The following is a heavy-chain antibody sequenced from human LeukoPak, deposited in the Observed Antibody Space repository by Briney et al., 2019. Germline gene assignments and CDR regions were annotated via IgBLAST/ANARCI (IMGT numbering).Heavy chain of an antibody. V-gene: IGHV4-61*01. D-gene: IGHD2-2*01. CDR2: VYYSGST. CDR3: ARTQYCSSTSCYFGYFDY. Sequence: SETLSLTCTVSGGSVSSGSYYWSWIRQPPGKGLEWIGYVYYSGSTNYNPSLKSRVTISVDTSKNQFSLKLSSVTAADTVVYYCARTQYCSSTSCYFGYFDYWGQGTLVTVSP. J-gene: IGHJ4*02. CDR1: GGSVSSGSYY.